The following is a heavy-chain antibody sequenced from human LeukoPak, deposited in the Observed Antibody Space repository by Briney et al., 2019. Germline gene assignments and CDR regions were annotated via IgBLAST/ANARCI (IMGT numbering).Heavy chain of an antibody. CDR1: GFTFSSYA. Sequence: GALRLSCAASGFTFSSYAMSWVRQAPGKGLEWVAFIRYDGSNKYYADSVKGRFTISRDNAKNSLYLQMNSLRAEDTAVYYCARGPPRIVVVPAAPVDYWGQGTLVTVSS. V-gene: IGHV3-30*02. CDR3: ARGPPRIVVVPAAPVDY. J-gene: IGHJ4*02. CDR2: IRYDGSNK. D-gene: IGHD2-2*01.